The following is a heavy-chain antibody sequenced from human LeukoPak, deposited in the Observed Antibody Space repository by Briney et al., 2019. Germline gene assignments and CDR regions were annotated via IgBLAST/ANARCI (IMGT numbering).Heavy chain of an antibody. CDR3: ARLHSGRYYGDAFDI. Sequence: GGSLRLSCAASGFTFSNYWMTWVRQAPGKGLEWVANIKEDGSEKYSVDSVRGRFTVSRENAKNSLYLQMNSLRVEDTAVYYCARLHSGRYYGDAFDIWGQGTMVTVSS. CDR1: GFTFSNYW. CDR2: IKEDGSEK. J-gene: IGHJ3*02. V-gene: IGHV3-7*03. D-gene: IGHD1-26*01.